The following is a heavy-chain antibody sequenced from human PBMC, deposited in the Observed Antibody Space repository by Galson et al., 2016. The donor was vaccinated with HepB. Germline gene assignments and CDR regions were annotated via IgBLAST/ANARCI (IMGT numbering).Heavy chain of an antibody. J-gene: IGHJ3*02. CDR2: IYHTGTT. CDR1: GASISNSNW. D-gene: IGHD2-21*01. CDR3: ARWSSVIAFDI. V-gene: IGHV4-4*02. Sequence: SETLSLTCAVSGASISNSNWWTWVRQPPGKGLEWIGQIYHTGTTNYNPSLQSRVTISVDKSKNQFSLTLSSVTAADTAMYYCARWSSVIAFDIWGQGTMVTVSS.